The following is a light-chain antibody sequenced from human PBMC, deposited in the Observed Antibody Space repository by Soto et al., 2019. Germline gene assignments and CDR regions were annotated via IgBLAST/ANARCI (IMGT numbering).Light chain of an antibody. CDR1: SSDVGGYNS. J-gene: IGLJ1*01. CDR3: CSYAGSYSYV. CDR2: DVS. Sequence: QSVLNQPRSVSGSPGQSVTISCTGTSSDVGGYNSVSWYQQHPGKAPKLMIYDVSKRPSGVPDRFSGSKSGNTASLTISGLQAEDEADYYCCSYAGSYSYVFGTETKVTVL. V-gene: IGLV2-11*01.